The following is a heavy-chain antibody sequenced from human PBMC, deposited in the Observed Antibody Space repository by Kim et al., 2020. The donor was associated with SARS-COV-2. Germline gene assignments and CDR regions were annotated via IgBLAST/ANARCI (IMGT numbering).Heavy chain of an antibody. D-gene: IGHD5-18*01. CDR3: TTVECGYSCQIDY. V-gene: IGHV3-15*01. J-gene: IGHJ4*02. Sequence: AAPVKGRFTISRDDSKNTLYLQMNSLKTEDTAVYYCTTVECGYSCQIDYWGQGTLVTVSS.